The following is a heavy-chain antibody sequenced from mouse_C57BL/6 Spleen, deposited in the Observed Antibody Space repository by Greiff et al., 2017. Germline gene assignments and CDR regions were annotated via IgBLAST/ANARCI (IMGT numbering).Heavy chain of an antibody. J-gene: IGHJ4*01. CDR1: GFTFSSYA. CDR3: ARGYAMDY. CDR2: ISDGGSYT. Sequence: EVMLVASGGGLVKPGGSLKLSCAASGFTFSSYAMSWVRQTPEKRLEWVATISDGGSYTYYPDNVKGRFTISRDNAKNNLYLQMSHLKSEDTAMYYCARGYAMDYWGQGTSVTVSS. V-gene: IGHV5-4*03.